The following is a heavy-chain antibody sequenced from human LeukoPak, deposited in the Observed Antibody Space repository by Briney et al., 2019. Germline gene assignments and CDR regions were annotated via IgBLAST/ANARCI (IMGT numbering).Heavy chain of an antibody. CDR1: GYTFTSYG. CDR2: ISAYNGNT. Sequence: ASVKVSCKASGYTFTSYGISWVRQAPGQGLEWMGWISAYNGNTNYAQKIQGRVTMTTDTSTSTAYMELRSLRSDDTAVYYCARENYDILTGYYYFDYWGQGTLVTVSS. CDR3: ARENYDILTGYYYFDY. J-gene: IGHJ4*02. V-gene: IGHV1-18*01. D-gene: IGHD3-9*01.